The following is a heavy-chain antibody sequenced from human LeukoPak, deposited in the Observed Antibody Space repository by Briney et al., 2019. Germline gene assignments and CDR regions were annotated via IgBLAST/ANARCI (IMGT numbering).Heavy chain of an antibody. CDR1: GFTFSSYA. Sequence: PGGSLRLSCVASGFTFSSYAMHWVRQAPGKGLEWVAVISDDGTKEYYADSVKGRFTTSRDNSRNTVYTSKSTLFLQMSSLRPEDTAVYYCARAISGGSPITASDYWGQGTLVTVSS. V-gene: IGHV3-30-3*01. CDR3: ARAISGGSPITASDY. J-gene: IGHJ4*02. CDR2: ISDDGTKE. D-gene: IGHD2-15*01.